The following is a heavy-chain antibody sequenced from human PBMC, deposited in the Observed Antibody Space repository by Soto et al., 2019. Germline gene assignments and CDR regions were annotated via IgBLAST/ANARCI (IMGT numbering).Heavy chain of an antibody. V-gene: IGHV1-69*13. D-gene: IGHD3-10*01. J-gene: IGHJ4*02. CDR2: IIPIFGTA. CDR1: GGTFSSYA. CDR3: ARFAQADSYGSGSYYNFDY. Sequence: GASVKVSCKASGGTFSSYAISWVRQAPGQGLEWMGGIIPIFGTANYAQKFQGRVTITADESTSTAYMELSSLRSEDTAVYYCARFAQADSYGSGSYYNFDYWGQGTLVTVSS.